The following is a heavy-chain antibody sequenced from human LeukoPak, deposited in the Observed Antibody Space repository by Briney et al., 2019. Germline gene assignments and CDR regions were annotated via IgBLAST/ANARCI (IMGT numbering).Heavy chain of an antibody. Sequence: GASVKASCKASGYTFTSYGISWVRQAPGQGLEWMGWISAYNGNTNYAQKLQGRVTMTTDTSTSTAYMELRSLRSDDTAVYYCARDPHRTTVTKGPKVLDPWGQGTLVTVSS. D-gene: IGHD4-17*01. CDR3: ARDPHRTTVTKGPKVLDP. CDR2: ISAYNGNT. V-gene: IGHV1-18*01. J-gene: IGHJ5*02. CDR1: GYTFTSYG.